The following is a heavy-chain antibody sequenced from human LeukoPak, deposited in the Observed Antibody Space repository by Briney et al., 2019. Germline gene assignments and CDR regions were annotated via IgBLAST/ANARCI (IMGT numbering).Heavy chain of an antibody. V-gene: IGHV3-21*01. D-gene: IGHD3-22*01. J-gene: IGHJ4*02. CDR1: GFTFSSYS. CDR3: ARSGYYDSSGYTFDY. CDR2: ISSSSSYI. Sequence: GGSLRLSCAASGFTFSSYSMNWVRQAPGKGLEWVSSISSSSSYIYYADSVKGRFTISRDNAKNSLYLQMNSLRAEDTAVYYCARSGYYDSSGYTFDYWGQGTLVAVSP.